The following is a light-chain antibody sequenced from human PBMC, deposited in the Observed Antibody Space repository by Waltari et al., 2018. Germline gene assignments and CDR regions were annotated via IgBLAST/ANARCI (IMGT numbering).Light chain of an antibody. CDR2: AAS. J-gene: IGKJ2*01. Sequence: DIQMTQSPSSLSASVGDRVTITCRASQSISTYLNWYQVKPGQAPKLLISAASTLQGWVPPRFSGSRSGADFTRTISNLQPDDYATYYCQQSYSIPCAFGQGTKLEIK. CDR1: QSISTY. CDR3: QQSYSIPCA. V-gene: IGKV1-39*01.